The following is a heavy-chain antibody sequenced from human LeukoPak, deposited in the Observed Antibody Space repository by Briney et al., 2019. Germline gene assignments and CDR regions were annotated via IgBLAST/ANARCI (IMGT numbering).Heavy chain of an antibody. CDR2: IYHSGST. J-gene: IGHJ4*02. Sequence: SETLSLTCAVSGGSISSSNWWSWVRQPPGKGLEWIGEIYHSGSTNYNPSLKSRVTISVDKSKNQFSLKLSSVTAADTAVYYCARLEGSSGLYYFDYWGQGTLVTVSS. V-gene: IGHV4-4*02. D-gene: IGHD3-22*01. CDR3: ARLEGSSGLYYFDY. CDR1: GGSISSSNW.